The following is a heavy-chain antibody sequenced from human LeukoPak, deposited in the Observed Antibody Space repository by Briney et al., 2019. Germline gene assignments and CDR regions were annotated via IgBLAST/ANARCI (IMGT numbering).Heavy chain of an antibody. Sequence: ASVKVSCKASGYTFTGYYMHWVRQAPGQGLEWTGIINPSGGSTSYAQKFQGRVTMTRDTSTSTVYMELSSLRSEDTAVYYCARSYYYERFDPWGQGTLVTVSS. D-gene: IGHD3-22*01. CDR2: INPSGGST. V-gene: IGHV1-46*01. CDR3: ARSYYYERFDP. J-gene: IGHJ5*02. CDR1: GYTFTGYY.